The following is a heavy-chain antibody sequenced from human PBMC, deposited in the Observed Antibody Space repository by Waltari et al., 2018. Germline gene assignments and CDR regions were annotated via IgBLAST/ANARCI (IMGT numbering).Heavy chain of an antibody. Sequence: EVQLVESGGGLVQPGGSLRLSCAASGFTFSSYSMNWVRQAPGKGLEWVSYISISSITIYYADSVKGRFTISRDNAKNSLYLQMNSLRAEDTAVYYCARDLRSPYDIWGQGTMVTVSS. J-gene: IGHJ3*02. CDR2: ISISSITI. D-gene: IGHD4-17*01. CDR3: ARDLRSPYDI. V-gene: IGHV3-48*04. CDR1: GFTFSSYS.